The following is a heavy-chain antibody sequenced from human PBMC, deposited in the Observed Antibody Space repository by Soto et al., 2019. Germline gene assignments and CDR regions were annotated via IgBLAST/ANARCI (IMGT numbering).Heavy chain of an antibody. CDR2: LSGSGGST. J-gene: IGHJ4*02. Sequence: EVQLLESGGGLVQPGGSLRLSCAASGFTFSSYAMSWVRQAPGKGLEWVSALSGSGGSTYYADSVKGRFTLSRDNSKNTLDLQRNSRRAEDTAVEDCAKWRIAAAGTLGYWGQGTLVTVSS. D-gene: IGHD6-13*01. V-gene: IGHV3-23*01. CDR3: AKWRIAAAGTLGY. CDR1: GFTFSSYA.